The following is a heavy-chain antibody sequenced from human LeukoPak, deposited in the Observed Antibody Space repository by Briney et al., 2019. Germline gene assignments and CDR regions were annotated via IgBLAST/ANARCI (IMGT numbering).Heavy chain of an antibody. Sequence: GGSLRLSCAASGFTVSSNYMSWVRQAPGKGLEWVSIIYSGAGTYYADSVKGRFTISRDNSKNTVSLQMNSLRAEDTAVYYCAREAITIFGVVIPDVQYFDLWGRGTLVTVSS. V-gene: IGHV3-53*05. J-gene: IGHJ2*01. CDR1: GFTVSSNY. CDR2: IYSGAGT. CDR3: AREAITIFGVVIPDVQYFDL. D-gene: IGHD3-3*01.